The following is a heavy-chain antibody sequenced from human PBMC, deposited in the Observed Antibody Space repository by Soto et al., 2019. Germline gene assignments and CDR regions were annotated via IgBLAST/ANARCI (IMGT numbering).Heavy chain of an antibody. V-gene: IGHV4-59*01. CDR1: GGSISSYY. D-gene: IGHD3-3*01. CDR3: ARAGAGITIFGVVTPNGIDV. CDR2: IYYSGST. J-gene: IGHJ6*02. Sequence: PSETLSLTCTVSGGSISSYYWSWIRQPPGKGLEWIGYIYYSGSTNYNPSLKSRVTISVDTSKNQLSLKLSSVTAADTAVYYCARAGAGITIFGVVTPNGIDVSGQGTTVTVYS.